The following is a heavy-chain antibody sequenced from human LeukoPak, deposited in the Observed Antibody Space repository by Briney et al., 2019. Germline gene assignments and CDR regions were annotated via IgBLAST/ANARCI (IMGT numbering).Heavy chain of an antibody. V-gene: IGHV4-59*01. D-gene: IGHD6-13*01. CDR2: IYYSGST. Sequence: PSETLSLTCTVSGGSISSYYWSWIRQPPGKGLEWIGYIYYSGSTNHNPSLKSRVTISVDTSKNQFSLKLSSVTAADTAVYYCAREEYSSSWLDYWGQGTLVTVSS. J-gene: IGHJ4*02. CDR3: AREEYSSSWLDY. CDR1: GGSISSYY.